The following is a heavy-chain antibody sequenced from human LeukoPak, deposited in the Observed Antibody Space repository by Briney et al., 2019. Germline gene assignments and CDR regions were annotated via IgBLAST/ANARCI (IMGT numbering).Heavy chain of an antibody. CDR1: GGSISSYY. J-gene: IGHJ3*02. D-gene: IGHD6-13*01. Sequence: SETLSLTCTVSGGSISSYYWSWIRQPPGKGLEWIGYIYYSGSTIYNPSLKSRVAISVDTSKNQFSLKLSSVTAADTAVYYCARWEGSSSPSGAFDIWGQGTMVTVSS. CDR2: IYYSGST. CDR3: ARWEGSSSPSGAFDI. V-gene: IGHV4-59*08.